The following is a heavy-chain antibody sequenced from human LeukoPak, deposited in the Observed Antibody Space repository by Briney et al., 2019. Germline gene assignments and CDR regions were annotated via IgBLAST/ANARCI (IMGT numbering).Heavy chain of an antibody. D-gene: IGHD3-22*01. Sequence: GGSLRLSCAASGLTFSSHWMSWVRQAPGQGLEWVANISPDGDRENYVDSVKGRFSISRDNAKNSLFLQMHSLSAEDTAVYYCARFAYYDSSGYHPGVDYWGQGTLVTVSS. CDR2: ISPDGDRE. CDR1: GLTFSSHW. J-gene: IGHJ4*02. V-gene: IGHV3-7*03. CDR3: ARFAYYDSSGYHPGVDY.